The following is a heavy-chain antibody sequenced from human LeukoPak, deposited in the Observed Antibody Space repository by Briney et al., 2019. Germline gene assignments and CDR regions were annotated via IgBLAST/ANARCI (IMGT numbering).Heavy chain of an antibody. CDR1: GFSLSNARMG. Sequence: SGPTLVNPTETLTLTCTFCGFSLSNARMGVSWIRQPPGKALEWLAHIFSNDEKSYSTSLKSRLTISKDTSKSQVVLTMTNMDPVDTATYYCARMSGYYDTSGYYYVFAHWGQGTLVTVSS. CDR3: ARMSGYYDTSGYYYVFAH. V-gene: IGHV2-26*01. CDR2: IFSNDEK. D-gene: IGHD3-22*01. J-gene: IGHJ4*02.